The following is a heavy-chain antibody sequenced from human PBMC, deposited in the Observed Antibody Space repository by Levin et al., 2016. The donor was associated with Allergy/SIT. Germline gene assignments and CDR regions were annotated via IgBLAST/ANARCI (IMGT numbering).Heavy chain of an antibody. CDR3: AKHLAAAADYYFDY. J-gene: IGHJ4*02. D-gene: IGHD6-13*01. CDR1: GFSFRNYA. V-gene: IGHV3-23*01. Sequence: GESLKISCAASGFSFRNYAVSWVRRAPGKGPEWVSLISGSGGATYYADSVKGRFTISRDNSKNTLYLQMNSLRAEDTAVYYCAKHLAAAADYYFDYWGQGTPVTVAS. CDR2: ISGSGGAT.